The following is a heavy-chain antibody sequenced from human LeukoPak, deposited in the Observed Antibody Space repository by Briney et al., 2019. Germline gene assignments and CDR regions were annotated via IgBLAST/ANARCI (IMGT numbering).Heavy chain of an antibody. V-gene: IGHV3-11*01. Sequence: GGSLRLSCAASEFTFSAFAMTWVRQAPGKGLEWVSYISSSGTAIYYADSVKGRFTTSRHDAKNSLYLQMNSLRAEDMAVYYCATTVTTGGFDIWGQGTMVTVSS. J-gene: IGHJ3*02. CDR2: ISSSGTAI. CDR3: ATTVTTGGFDI. D-gene: IGHD4-17*01. CDR1: EFTFSAFA.